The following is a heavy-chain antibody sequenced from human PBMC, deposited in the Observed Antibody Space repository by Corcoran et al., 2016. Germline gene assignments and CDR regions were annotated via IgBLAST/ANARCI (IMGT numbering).Heavy chain of an antibody. CDR1: GGSISSSNW. CDR3: ARRGGPTQPTGGGFYYYGMDV. V-gene: IGHV4-4*02. D-gene: IGHD3-16*01. J-gene: IGHJ6*02. Sequence: QVQLQESGPGLVKPSGTLSLTCAVSGGSISSSNWWSWVRQPPGKGLEWIGEIYHSGSTNYNPSLKSRVTISVDKSKNQFSLRLRSVTAADTAVYYCARRGGPTQPTGGGFYYYGMDVWGQGTTVTVSS. CDR2: IYHSGST.